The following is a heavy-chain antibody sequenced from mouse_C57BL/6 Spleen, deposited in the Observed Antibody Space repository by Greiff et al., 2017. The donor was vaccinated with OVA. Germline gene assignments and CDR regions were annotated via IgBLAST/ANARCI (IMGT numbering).Heavy chain of an antibody. Sequence: QVQLQQPGAELVMPGASVKLSCKASGYTFTSYWMHWVKQRPGQGLEWIGEIDPSDSYTNYNQKFKGKSTLTVDKSSSTAYMQLSSLTSEDSAVYYCARIYYDIRGFAYWGQGTLVTVSA. D-gene: IGHD2-4*01. CDR2: IDPSDSYT. J-gene: IGHJ3*01. CDR1: GYTFTSYW. CDR3: ARIYYDIRGFAY. V-gene: IGHV1-69*01.